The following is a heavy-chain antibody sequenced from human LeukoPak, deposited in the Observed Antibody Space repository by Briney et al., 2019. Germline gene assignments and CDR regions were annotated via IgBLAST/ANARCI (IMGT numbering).Heavy chain of an antibody. Sequence: LSLTCAVYGGSFSGYYWSWIRQAPGKGLEWVSYISSSGSTIYYADSVKGRFTISRDNAKNSLYLQMNSLRAEDTAVYYCARDQVGYCSGGSCYGYYYYGMDVWGQGTTVTVSS. CDR2: ISSSGSTI. D-gene: IGHD2-15*01. CDR1: GGSFSGYY. J-gene: IGHJ6*02. CDR3: ARDQVGYCSGGSCYGYYYYGMDV. V-gene: IGHV3-11*01.